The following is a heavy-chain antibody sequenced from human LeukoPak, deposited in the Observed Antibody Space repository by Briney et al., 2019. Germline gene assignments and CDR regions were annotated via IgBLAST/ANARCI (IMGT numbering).Heavy chain of an antibody. D-gene: IGHD7-27*01. V-gene: IGHV1-2*02. CDR2: IGPNSGGT. Sequence: ASVKVFCKASGYTFTDYYIHWVRQAPGHGVEWMGWIGPNSGGTNYAQNFQGRVTVTRDTSITTAYMELSRLTSDDTAVYYCGRNRLGKALDIWGQGTRVTVSS. CDR1: GYTFTDYY. CDR3: GRNRLGKALDI. J-gene: IGHJ3*02.